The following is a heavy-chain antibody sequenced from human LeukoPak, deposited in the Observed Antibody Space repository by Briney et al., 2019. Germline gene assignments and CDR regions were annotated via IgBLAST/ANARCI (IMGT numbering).Heavy chain of an antibody. CDR3: ARDTDSSGYYDS. J-gene: IGHJ5*01. D-gene: IGHD3-22*01. V-gene: IGHV4-61*01. CDR2: IYNSGST. Sequence: SETLSLTCTVSGGSISSSSYYWGWIRQPPGKGLEWIGYIYNSGSTNYNPSLKSRVTISVDTSKNQFSLKLSSVTAADTAVYYCARDTDSSGYYDSWGQGTLVTVSS. CDR1: GGSISSSSYY.